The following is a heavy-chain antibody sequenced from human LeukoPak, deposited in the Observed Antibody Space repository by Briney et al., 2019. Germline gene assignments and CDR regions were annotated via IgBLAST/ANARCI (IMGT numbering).Heavy chain of an antibody. CDR1: GFTFSSYA. Sequence: GGSLRLSCAASGFTFSSYAMSWVRQAPGKGLEWVSTISGSGGRTYYADSVKGRFTISRDNSKNTLSLHMNSLRAEDTAVYYCARGTVDIVATYYYYYMDVWGKGTTVTISS. V-gene: IGHV3-23*01. CDR3: ARGTVDIVATYYYYYMDV. D-gene: IGHD5-12*01. CDR2: ISGSGGRT. J-gene: IGHJ6*03.